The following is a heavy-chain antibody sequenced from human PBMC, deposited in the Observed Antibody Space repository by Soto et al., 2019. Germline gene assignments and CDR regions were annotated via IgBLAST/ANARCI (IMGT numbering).Heavy chain of an antibody. CDR3: ARVGSTGTTEAFDI. D-gene: IGHD1-1*01. Sequence: SETLSLTCTVSGYSISSGYYWGWIRQPPGKGLEWIGSIYHSGSTYYNPSLKNRVTISVDTSKNQFSLKLSSVTAADTAVYYCARVGSTGTTEAFDIWGQGTMVTVSS. CDR1: GYSISSGYY. V-gene: IGHV4-38-2*02. CDR2: IYHSGST. J-gene: IGHJ3*02.